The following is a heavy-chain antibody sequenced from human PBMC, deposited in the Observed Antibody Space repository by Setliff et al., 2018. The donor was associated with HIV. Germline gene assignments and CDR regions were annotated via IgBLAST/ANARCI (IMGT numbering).Heavy chain of an antibody. J-gene: IGHJ3*02. Sequence: ASVTVSCKASGYTFTAYYIHWVRQAPGQGLEWMGWINPYSGGTNYAQNFQGWVTMTRDTSITTAYMELSRLTSDDTALYFCVREVRAAYKGPLWFGQSDPRPDTFDIWGQGTMVTVSS. CDR2: INPYSGGT. D-gene: IGHD3-10*01. CDR3: VREVRAAYKGPLWFGQSDPRPDTFDI. CDR1: GYTFTAYY. V-gene: IGHV1-2*04.